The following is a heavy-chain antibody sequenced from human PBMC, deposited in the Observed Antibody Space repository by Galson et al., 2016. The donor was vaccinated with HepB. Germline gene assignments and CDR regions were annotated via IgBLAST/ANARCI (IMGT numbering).Heavy chain of an antibody. J-gene: IGHJ6*02. CDR2: LSGSADKS. Sequence: SLRLSCAASGFTFSSFAMTWVRQAPGKGLEWVSSLSGSADKSFYADSLKGRFTISRDNFNNTVFLQMNSLRAEDTAVYHRARRPVSGAAGYYHGMDVWGQGTTVIVSS. D-gene: IGHD6-25*01. CDR3: ARRPVSGAAGYYHGMDV. CDR1: GFTFSSFA. V-gene: IGHV3-23*01.